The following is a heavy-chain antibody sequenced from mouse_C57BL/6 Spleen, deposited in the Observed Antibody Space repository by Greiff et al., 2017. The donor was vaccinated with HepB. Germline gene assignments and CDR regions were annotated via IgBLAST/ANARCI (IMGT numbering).Heavy chain of an antibody. D-gene: IGHD1-1*01. J-gene: IGHJ4*01. CDR1: GFSLSTSGMG. Sequence: QVTLKVCGPGILQSSQTLSLTCSFSGFSLSTSGMGVSWIRQPSGKGLEWLAHIYWDDDKRYNPSLKSRLTISKDTSRNQVFLKSTSVDTADTATYYCARGNYGSSLYYYAMDYWGQGTSVTVSS. V-gene: IGHV8-12*01. CDR2: IYWDDDK. CDR3: ARGNYGSSLYYYAMDY.